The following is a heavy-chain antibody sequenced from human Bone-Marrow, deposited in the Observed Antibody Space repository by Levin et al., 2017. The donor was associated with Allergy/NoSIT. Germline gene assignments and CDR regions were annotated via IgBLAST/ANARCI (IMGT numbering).Heavy chain of an antibody. CDR3: ARHMGRDNEWLKDDLFDL. Sequence: SGPTLVKPTQTLTLTCTFSGFSLSTSGVGVAWIRQPPGKALEWLATIYWDADKRYSPSLKSRLTITKDTSENQVVLTMTNMDPVDTATYYCARHMGRDNEWLKDDLFDLWGQGTLVTVSS. CDR1: GFSLSTSGVG. V-gene: IGHV2-5*02. J-gene: IGHJ4*02. CDR2: IYWDADK. D-gene: IGHD5-12*01.